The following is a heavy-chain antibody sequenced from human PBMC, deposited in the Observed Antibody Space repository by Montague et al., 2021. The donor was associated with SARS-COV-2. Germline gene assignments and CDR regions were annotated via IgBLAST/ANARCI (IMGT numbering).Heavy chain of an antibody. V-gene: IGHV3-48*03. Sequence: SLRLSCAASGFIFSSYEMNWVRQAPGKGLEWISYISSSGGGSTKHYTXSVKGRFTISRDNAKNSLYLQMNSLRVEDTAIYYRARDRDWDDWCGMDVWGQGTTVTVSS. J-gene: IGHJ6*02. CDR1: GFIFSSYE. CDR3: ARDRDWDDWCGMDV. D-gene: IGHD2-21*01. CDR2: ISSSGGGSTK.